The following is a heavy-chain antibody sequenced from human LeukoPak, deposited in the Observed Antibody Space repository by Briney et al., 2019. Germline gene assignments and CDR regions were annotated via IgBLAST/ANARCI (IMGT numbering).Heavy chain of an antibody. CDR2: ISYDRSNK. CDR3: AKAREGYGSGGSCYSPHYYYGMDV. Sequence: GRSLRLSCAASGFTFSSYGMHSVPQAPGKGPGWVAVISYDRSNKYYADSVKGRFTISRDNSKNTLYLQMNSLRAEDTAVYYCAKAREGYGSGGSCYSPHYYYGMDVWGQGTTVTVSS. V-gene: IGHV3-30*18. D-gene: IGHD2-15*01. CDR1: GFTFSSYG. J-gene: IGHJ6*02.